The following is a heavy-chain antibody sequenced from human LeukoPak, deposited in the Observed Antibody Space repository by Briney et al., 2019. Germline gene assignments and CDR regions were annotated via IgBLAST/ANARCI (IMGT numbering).Heavy chain of an antibody. V-gene: IGHV4-59*12. Sequence: SETLSLTCTVSGGSISSYYWSWIRQPPGKGLEWIGYIYYSGSTNYNPSLKSRVTISVDTSKNQFSLKLSSVTAADTAVYYCARGRHYDYVWGSYRYGGPLGYWGQGTLVTVSS. D-gene: IGHD3-16*02. CDR1: GGSISSYY. CDR2: IYYSGST. J-gene: IGHJ4*02. CDR3: ARGRHYDYVWGSYRYGGPLGY.